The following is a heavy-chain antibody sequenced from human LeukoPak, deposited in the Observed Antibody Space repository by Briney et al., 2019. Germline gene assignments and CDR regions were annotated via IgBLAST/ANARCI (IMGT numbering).Heavy chain of an antibody. CDR1: GDSVSNNGAS. D-gene: IGHD2-8*02. CDR3: ARGGWYMTVSLFAS. J-gene: IGHJ4*02. CDR2: TYYRSKWYS. Sequence: SQTLSLTCAISGDSVSNNGASWNWIRQSPSRGLEWLGRTYYRSKWYSDSAVSVKGRININGDTSKNQFSLQLHSVTHEDTAVYFCARGGWYMTVSLFASWGQGTLVTVSS. V-gene: IGHV6-1*01.